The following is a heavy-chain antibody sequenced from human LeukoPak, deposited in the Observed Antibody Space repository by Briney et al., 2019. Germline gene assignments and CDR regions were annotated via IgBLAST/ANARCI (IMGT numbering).Heavy chain of an antibody. D-gene: IGHD7-27*01. CDR1: GFGFSSHW. CDR2: INAGGSGT. J-gene: IGHJ4*02. CDR3: GTSLGPPTEY. V-gene: IGHV3-74*01. Sequence: AGGSLRLSCAASGFGFSSHWMHWVRQAPGEGLVWVSRINAGGSGTSYADSVEGRFTISRDNAKDTLYLQMNSLRVEDTAVYYCGTSLGPPTEYWGQGTLVTVSS.